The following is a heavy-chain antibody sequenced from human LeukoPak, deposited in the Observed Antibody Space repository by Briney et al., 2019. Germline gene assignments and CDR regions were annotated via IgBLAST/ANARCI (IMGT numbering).Heavy chain of an antibody. J-gene: IGHJ1*01. CDR1: GFTFSDYY. CDR3: ARISAVVSAEYFQH. CDR2: ISSSGSTI. Sequence: GGSLRLSCAASGFTFSDYYMSWIRQAPGKGLEWVSYISSSGSTIDYADSVKGRFTISRDNAKNTLYLQMNNLRAEDTAVYYCARISAVVSAEYFQHWGQGTLVIVSS. D-gene: IGHD2-21*01. V-gene: IGHV3-11*04.